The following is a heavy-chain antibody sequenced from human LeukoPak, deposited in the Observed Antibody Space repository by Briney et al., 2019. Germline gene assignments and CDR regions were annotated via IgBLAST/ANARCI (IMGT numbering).Heavy chain of an antibody. D-gene: IGHD2-2*01. J-gene: IGHJ5*02. CDR3: ARDYCSSTSCYSAGGPTWFDP. CDR1: GGSISSGSYY. CDR2: IYTSGST. V-gene: IGHV4-61*02. Sequence: SQTLSLTCTVSGGSISSGSYYWSWIRQPAGKGLEWIGRIYTSGSTNYNPSLKSRVTISVDTSKNQFSLKLSSVTAADTAVYYCARDYCSSTSCYSAGGPTWFDPWGQGTLVTVSS.